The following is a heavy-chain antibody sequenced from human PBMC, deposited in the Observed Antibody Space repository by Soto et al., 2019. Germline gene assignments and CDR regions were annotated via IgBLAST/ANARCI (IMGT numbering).Heavy chain of an antibody. CDR2: IYHSGST. CDR1: GGSISSGGDY. D-gene: IGHD3-22*01. V-gene: IGHV4-31*03. CDR3: ARYLPFQYGYYYSLSFDY. Sequence: SETLSLTCTVSGGSISSGGDYWNWIRQHPGKGLEWIGYIYHSGSTYYDPSLKSRITISVDTSKNQFSLKLSSVTAADTAVYYCARYLPFQYGYYYSLSFDYWGQGTLVTVSS. J-gene: IGHJ4*02.